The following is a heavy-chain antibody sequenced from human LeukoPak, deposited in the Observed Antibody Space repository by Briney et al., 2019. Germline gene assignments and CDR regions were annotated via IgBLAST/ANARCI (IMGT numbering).Heavy chain of an antibody. CDR2: IYYSGST. V-gene: IGHV4-59*01. Sequence: SETLSLTCTVSGGSISSYYWSWIRQPPGKGLEWIGYIYYSGSTDYNPSLKSRVAISVDTSKNQFSLKLSSVTAADTAVYYCAREGVTKYYFDYWGQGTLVTVSS. D-gene: IGHD4-11*01. CDR1: GGSISSYY. CDR3: AREGVTKYYFDY. J-gene: IGHJ4*02.